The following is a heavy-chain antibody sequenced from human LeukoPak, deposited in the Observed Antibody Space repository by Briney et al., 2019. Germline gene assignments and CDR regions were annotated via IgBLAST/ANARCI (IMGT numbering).Heavy chain of an antibody. CDR2: IYHSGSA. D-gene: IGHD2/OR15-2a*01. CDR1: GFTFSSYA. V-gene: IGHV4-59*01. Sequence: GSLRLSCAASGFTFSSYAMSWVRQAPGKGLEWIAYIYHSGSANYNPALKGRVTISIDTSKNQFSLKLRSLTAADTAVYYCASVGTEEYYFDYWGQGTQVSVSS. CDR3: ASVGTEEYYFDY. J-gene: IGHJ4*02.